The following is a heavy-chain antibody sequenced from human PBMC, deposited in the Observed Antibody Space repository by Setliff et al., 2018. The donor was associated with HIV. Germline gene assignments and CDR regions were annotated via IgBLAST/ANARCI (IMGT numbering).Heavy chain of an antibody. J-gene: IGHJ3*02. CDR1: GYTFTNYD. V-gene: IGHV1-8*02. CDR2: MNPDSRNT. Sequence: SVKVSCKASGYTFTNYDINWVRQAAGQGLEWMGWMNPDSRNTGYAQRFEGRVTMTTDTSTSTAYMELRSLRSDDTAVYYCARGAYSSIWFSQGLNAFDIWGQGTMVTVSS. CDR3: ARGAYSSIWFSQGLNAFDI. D-gene: IGHD6-13*01.